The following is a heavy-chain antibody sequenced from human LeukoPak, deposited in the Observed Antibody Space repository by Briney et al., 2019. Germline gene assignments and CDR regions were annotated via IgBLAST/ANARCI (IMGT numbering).Heavy chain of an antibody. CDR3: AKCSSNSCYAPVDY. CDR2: ISGSGDDT. CDR1: GFTFSSNA. D-gene: IGHD2-2*01. V-gene: IGHV3-23*01. Sequence: PGGSLRLSCAASGFTFSSNAMSWVRQAPGKELEWVSVISGSGDDTFYADPVKGRFTISRDNSKNTLFLQMNGLRAEDTAVYYCAKCSSNSCYAPVDYWGQGTLVTVSS. J-gene: IGHJ4*02.